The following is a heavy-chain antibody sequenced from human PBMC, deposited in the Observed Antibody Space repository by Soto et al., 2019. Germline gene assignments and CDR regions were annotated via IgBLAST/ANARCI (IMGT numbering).Heavy chain of an antibody. CDR1: VVSISTGDCY. CDR2: IYYSAST. D-gene: IGHD3-10*01. CDR3: ARVPTVGAPRHSCSAYLFPTDA. J-gene: IGHJ2*01. Sequence: SETLSLTCTVSVVSISTGDCYCSWIPPPPWKGLEGSGYIYYSASTYYNPSLKSRVTISVDTSKNQFSLKVRSVTAADAAVYLCARVPTVGAPRHSCSAYLFPTDARGR. V-gene: IGHV4-30-4*02.